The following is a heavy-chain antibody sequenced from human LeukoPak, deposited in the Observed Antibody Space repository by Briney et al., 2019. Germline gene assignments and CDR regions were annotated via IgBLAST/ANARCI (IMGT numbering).Heavy chain of an antibody. J-gene: IGHJ4*02. CDR1: GYTFTSYD. Sequence: ASVKVSCKASGYTFTSYDINWARQATGQGLEWMGWINPNSGNTGYAQKFQGRVTMTRNTSISTAYMELSSLRSEDTAVYYYARAPTGYCSSTSCYWFWTQEYYFDYWGQGTLVTVSS. V-gene: IGHV1-8*01. CDR2: INPNSGNT. D-gene: IGHD2-2*01. CDR3: ARAPTGYCSSTSCYWFWTQEYYFDY.